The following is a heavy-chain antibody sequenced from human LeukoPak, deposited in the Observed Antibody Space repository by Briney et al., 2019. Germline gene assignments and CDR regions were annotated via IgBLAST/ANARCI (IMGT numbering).Heavy chain of an antibody. CDR2: INTNTGNP. J-gene: IGHJ4*02. CDR3: ARGGSSWYDY. CDR1: GGASGDTFSNYV. Sequence: GASVKVSCKASGGASGDTFSNYVINWLRQAPGQGLEWMGWINTNTGNPTYARGFTGRFVFSLDTSVNTAYLEISSLKGEDSAVYYCARGGSSWYDYWGQGTLVTVSS. D-gene: IGHD6-13*01. V-gene: IGHV7-4-1*02.